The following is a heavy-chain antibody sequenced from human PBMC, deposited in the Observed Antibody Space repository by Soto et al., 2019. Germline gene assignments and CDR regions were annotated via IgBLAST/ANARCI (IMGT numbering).Heavy chain of an antibody. J-gene: IGHJ5*02. CDR1: GYTFTNYG. D-gene: IGHD3-22*01. CDR3: ARVKTSGYHNWFDP. V-gene: IGHV1-18*04. Sequence: ASVKVSCKASGYTFTNYGISWVRQAPGQGLEWMGWSSTYNGNTNYAQRLQGRVTMTTDASTSTAYMELRSLRSDDTAVYYCARVKTSGYHNWFDPWGQGTLVTVSS. CDR2: SSTYNGNT.